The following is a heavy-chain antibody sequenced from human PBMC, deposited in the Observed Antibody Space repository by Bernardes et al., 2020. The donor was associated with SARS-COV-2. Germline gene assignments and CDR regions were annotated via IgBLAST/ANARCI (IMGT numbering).Heavy chain of an antibody. CDR2: ISYDGSNK. CDR3: AKPISIVGATYEPLHFDY. J-gene: IGHJ4*02. V-gene: IGHV3-30*18. D-gene: IGHD1-26*01. Sequence: GGSLRLSCAASGFTFSSYGMHWVRQAPGKGLEWVAVISYDGSNKYYVDSVKGRFTISRDNSKNTLYLQMNSLRAEDTAVYYCAKPISIVGATYEPLHFDYWGQGTLVTVSS. CDR1: GFTFSSYG.